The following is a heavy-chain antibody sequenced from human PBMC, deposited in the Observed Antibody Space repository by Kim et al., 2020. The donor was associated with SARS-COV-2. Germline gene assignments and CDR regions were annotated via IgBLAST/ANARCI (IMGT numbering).Heavy chain of an antibody. J-gene: IGHJ4*02. Sequence: SETLSLTCTVSGGSISSSSYYWGWIRQPPGKGLEWIGSIYYSGSTYYNPSLKSRVTISVDTSKNQFSLKLSSVTAADTAVYYCARGSLAAPGDYWGQGTLVTVSS. V-gene: IGHV4-39*07. CDR2: IYYSGST. CDR1: GGSISSSSYY. CDR3: ARGSLAAPGDY. D-gene: IGHD6-6*01.